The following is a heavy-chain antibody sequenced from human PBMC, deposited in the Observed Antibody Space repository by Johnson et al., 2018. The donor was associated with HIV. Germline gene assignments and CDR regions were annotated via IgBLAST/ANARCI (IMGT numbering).Heavy chain of an antibody. CDR1: GFTFSSYA. D-gene: IGHD6-13*01. J-gene: IGHJ3*02. V-gene: IGHV3-30*04. CDR2: ISYDGSNK. CDR3: AKNPGIAGGAFDI. Sequence: QVQLVESGGGVVQPGRSLRLSCAASGFTFSSYAMHWVRQAPGKGLEWVAFISYDGSNKYYADPVKGRFTISRDNSKNTLYVQMNSLRADDTAVYYCAKNPGIAGGAFDIWGQGTMVTVSS.